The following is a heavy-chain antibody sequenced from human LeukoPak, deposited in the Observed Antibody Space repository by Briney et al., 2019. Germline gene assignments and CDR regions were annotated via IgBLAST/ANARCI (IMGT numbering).Heavy chain of an antibody. Sequence: ASVKVSCKASGYTFNDYFMHWVRQAPGQGLEWMGRINPNTGGTNYAQKFQGRVTMTRDTSISTAYIELSSLRSDDTAVYYCARAGDILILGYYYYYMDVWGKGTTVTISS. J-gene: IGHJ6*03. CDR2: INPNTGGT. CDR1: GYTFNDYF. D-gene: IGHD3-9*01. V-gene: IGHV1-2*06. CDR3: ARAGDILILGYYYYYMDV.